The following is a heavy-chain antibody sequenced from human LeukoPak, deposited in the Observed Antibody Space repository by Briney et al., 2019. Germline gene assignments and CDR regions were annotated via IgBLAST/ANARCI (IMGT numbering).Heavy chain of an antibody. CDR3: AKSQGQWLALYYYYYMDV. CDR2: IRYDGSNK. V-gene: IGHV3-30*02. Sequence: GGSLRLSCAASGFTFSSYGMHWVRQAPGKGLEWVAFIRYDGSNKYYADSVKGRFTISRDNSKNTLYLQMNSLRAEDTAVYYCAKSQGQWLALYYYYYMDVWGKGTTVTVSS. J-gene: IGHJ6*03. D-gene: IGHD6-19*01. CDR1: GFTFSSYG.